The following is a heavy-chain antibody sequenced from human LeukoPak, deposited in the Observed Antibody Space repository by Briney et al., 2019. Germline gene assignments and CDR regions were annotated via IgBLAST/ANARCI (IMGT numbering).Heavy chain of an antibody. CDR1: GYTFTSYY. D-gene: IGHD6-13*01. Sequence: ASVKVSCKASGYTFTSYYMHWVRQAPGQGLEWRGIINPSGGSTSYAQKFQGRATMTRDMSTSTVYMELSSLRSEDTAVYYCAGGAAASRWYYYYMDVWGKGTTVTVSS. CDR3: AGGAAASRWYYYYMDV. J-gene: IGHJ6*03. V-gene: IGHV1-46*01. CDR2: INPSGGST.